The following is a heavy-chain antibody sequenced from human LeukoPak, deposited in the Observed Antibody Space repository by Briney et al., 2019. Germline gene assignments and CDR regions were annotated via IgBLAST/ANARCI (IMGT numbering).Heavy chain of an antibody. D-gene: IGHD3-10*01. CDR1: GGSFSGYY. Sequence: SETLSLTCAVYGGSFSGYYWSWIRQPPGKGLEWIGEINHSGSTNYNPSLKSRVTISVDTSKNQFSLKLSSVTAADTAVYYCASLVVRGVSHPWYFDLWGRGTLVTVSS. J-gene: IGHJ2*01. CDR3: ASLVVRGVSHPWYFDL. CDR2: INHSGST. V-gene: IGHV4-34*01.